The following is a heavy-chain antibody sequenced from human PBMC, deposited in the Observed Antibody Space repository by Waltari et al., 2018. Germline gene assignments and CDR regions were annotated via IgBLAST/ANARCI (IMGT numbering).Heavy chain of an antibody. J-gene: IGHJ4*02. V-gene: IGHV4-39*01. CDR1: GVSLSSSSYS. CDR3: ARRSSGATRRYFDY. Sequence: QPQLQESGPGLVKPSETLSLTCTVSGVSLSSSSYSWGWVRQPPGKGLEWIGSIYYSGNTYYNPSLKSRVTISVDTSKNQFSLTVRSVTAADTAVYYCARRSSGATRRYFDYWGQGTLVTVSS. CDR2: IYYSGNT. D-gene: IGHD1-26*01.